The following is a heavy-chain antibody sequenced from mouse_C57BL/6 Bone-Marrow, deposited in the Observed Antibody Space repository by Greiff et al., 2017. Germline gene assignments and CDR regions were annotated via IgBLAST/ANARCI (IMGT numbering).Heavy chain of an antibody. D-gene: IGHD1-1*01. V-gene: IGHV1-76*01. CDR1: GYTFTDYY. Sequence: QVQLQQSGAELVRPGASVKLSCKASGYTFTDYYINWVKQRPGQGLEWIARIYPGSGNTYYNEKFKGKATLTAEKSSSTAYMQLSSLTSEDSAVYVGARCAYYGSGFAYWGQGTLVTVSA. J-gene: IGHJ3*01. CDR2: IYPGSGNT. CDR3: ARCAYYGSGFAY.